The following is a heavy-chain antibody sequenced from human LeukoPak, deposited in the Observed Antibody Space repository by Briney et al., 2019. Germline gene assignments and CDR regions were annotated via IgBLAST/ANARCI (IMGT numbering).Heavy chain of an antibody. J-gene: IGHJ5*02. Sequence: KPSETLSLTCAVYGGSFSGYYWSWIRQPPGKGLEWIGEINHSGSTNYNPSLKSRVAISVDTSKNQFSLKLSSVTAADTAVYYCARRRPYVVRVAVGGRGGWFDPWGQGTLVTVSS. CDR1: GGSFSGYY. CDR3: ARRRPYVVRVAVGGRGGWFDP. V-gene: IGHV4-34*01. D-gene: IGHD6-19*01. CDR2: INHSGST.